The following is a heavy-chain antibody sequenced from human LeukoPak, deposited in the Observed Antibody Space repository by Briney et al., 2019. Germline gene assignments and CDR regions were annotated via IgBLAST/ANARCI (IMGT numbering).Heavy chain of an antibody. Sequence: PGGSLRLSCAASGFTFSRYWMHWVRQAPGKGLMWVSRISPDGSTTLYADSVKGRFTISRDNADNSLYLQVNSLRVEDTAVYYCARARIIPYYYDTSGYRNDAFDIWGQGTMVTVSS. D-gene: IGHD3-22*01. V-gene: IGHV3-74*03. CDR1: GFTFSRYW. CDR2: ISPDGSTT. J-gene: IGHJ3*02. CDR3: ARARIIPYYYDTSGYRNDAFDI.